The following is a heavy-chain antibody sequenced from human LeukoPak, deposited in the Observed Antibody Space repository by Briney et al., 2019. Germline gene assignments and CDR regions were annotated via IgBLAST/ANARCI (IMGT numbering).Heavy chain of an antibody. CDR1: GVIFKDFA. J-gene: IGHJ1*01. CDR2: ISGHGGAT. D-gene: IGHD2-15*01. V-gene: IGHV3-23*01. CDR3: AKEPRWELLLGDYLEH. Sequence: GGSLRLSCVASGVIFKDFAMTWVRQAPGKGLEWVSAISGHGGATQYAESVRGRFSTSRNNSKKTLFIQMDNLRAENTGRYFCAKEPRWELLLGDYLEHWGQGTVVTVSS.